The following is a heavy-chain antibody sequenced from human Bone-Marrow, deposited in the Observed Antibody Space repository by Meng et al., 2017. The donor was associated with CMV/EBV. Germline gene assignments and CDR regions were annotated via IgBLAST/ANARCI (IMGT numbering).Heavy chain of an antibody. D-gene: IGHD2-2*01. CDR1: GFTFSSYG. CDR2: IRYDGSNK. Sequence: GGSLGLSCAASGFTFSSYGMHWVRQAPGKGLEWVAFIRYDGSNKYYADSVKGRFTISRDNSKNTLYLQMNSLRAEDTAVYYCAKGDIVVVPAALIERAFDIWGQGTMVTVSS. V-gene: IGHV3-30*02. J-gene: IGHJ3*02. CDR3: AKGDIVVVPAALIERAFDI.